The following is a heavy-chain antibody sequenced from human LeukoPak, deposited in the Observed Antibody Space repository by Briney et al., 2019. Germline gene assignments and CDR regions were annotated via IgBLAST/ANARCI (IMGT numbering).Heavy chain of an antibody. J-gene: IGHJ3*02. Sequence: ASVTVSCTVSGYTLTELSMHWVRQAPGKGLEWMGGFDPEDGETIYAQKFQGRVTMTEDTSTDTAYMELSSLRSEDTAVYYCATYYYDSSGGPGAFDIWGQGTMVTVSS. CDR3: ATYYYDSSGGPGAFDI. D-gene: IGHD3-22*01. CDR1: GYTLTELS. CDR2: FDPEDGET. V-gene: IGHV1-24*01.